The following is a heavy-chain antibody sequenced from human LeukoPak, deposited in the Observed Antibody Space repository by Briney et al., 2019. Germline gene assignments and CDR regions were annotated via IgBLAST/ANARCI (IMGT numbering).Heavy chain of an antibody. D-gene: IGHD3-22*01. Sequence: PGRSLRLSCAASGFTFSSYAMHWVRQAPGKGLEWVAVISYDGSNKYYADSVKGRFTISRDNSKNTLYLQMNSLRAEDTAVYYCAKEKQTYDSSGYLDYWGQGTLVTVSS. V-gene: IGHV3-30*04. CDR2: ISYDGSNK. J-gene: IGHJ4*02. CDR1: GFTFSSYA. CDR3: AKEKQTYDSSGYLDY.